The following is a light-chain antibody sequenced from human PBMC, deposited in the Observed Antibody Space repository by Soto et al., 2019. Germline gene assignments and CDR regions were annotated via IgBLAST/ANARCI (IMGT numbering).Light chain of an antibody. CDR2: EVS. J-gene: IGLJ1*01. CDR1: SSDVGGYKF. Sequence: QSALTQPASVSGSPGQSITISCTGTSSDVGGYKFVSWYQQHPGKAPKLMIYEVSNWPSGVSSRFSGSKSGNTASLTISGLQAEDEADYYCGSYTGSIYVFGPGTKVTVL. V-gene: IGLV2-14*01. CDR3: GSYTGSIYV.